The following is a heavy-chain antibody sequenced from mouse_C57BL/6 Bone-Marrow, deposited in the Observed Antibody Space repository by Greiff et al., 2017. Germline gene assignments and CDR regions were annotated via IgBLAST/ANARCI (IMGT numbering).Heavy chain of an antibody. J-gene: IGHJ3*01. D-gene: IGHD4-1*01. CDR2: ISAGGSYT. Sequence: EVQLVESGGGLVKPGGSLKLSYAASGFTFSSYAMSWVRQTPEKRLEWVATISAGGSYTYYPDNVKGRFTISRDNAKNNLYLQMSHLKSEDTAMYYCARLTGTIAWFAYWGQGTLVTVSA. V-gene: IGHV5-4*01. CDR1: GFTFSSYA. CDR3: ARLTGTIAWFAY.